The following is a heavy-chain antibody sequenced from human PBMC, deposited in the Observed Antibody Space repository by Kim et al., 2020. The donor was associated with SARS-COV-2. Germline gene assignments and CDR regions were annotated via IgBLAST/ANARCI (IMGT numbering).Heavy chain of an antibody. Sequence: GGSLRLSCAASGFTFSSYSMNWVRQAPGKGLEWVSSISSSSSYIYYADSVKGRFTISRDNAKNSLYLQMNSLRAEDTAVYYCARDCQSSQRYFDFYYYYYGMDVWGQGTTVTVSS. CDR1: GFTFSSYS. V-gene: IGHV3-21*01. CDR2: ISSSSSYI. D-gene: IGHD3-9*01. CDR3: ARDCQSSQRYFDFYYYYYGMDV. J-gene: IGHJ6*02.